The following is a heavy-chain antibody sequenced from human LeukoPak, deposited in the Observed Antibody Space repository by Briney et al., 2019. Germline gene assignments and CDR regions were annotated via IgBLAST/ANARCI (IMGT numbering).Heavy chain of an antibody. CDR2: IFPSGGEI. D-gene: IGHD5-18*01. V-gene: IGHV3-53*01. CDR3: ATYRQVLLPFES. J-gene: IGHJ4*02. CDR1: KFTVSSKY. Sequence: PGGSLRLSCAASKFTVSSKYMSWVRQAPGKGLEWVSSIFPSGGEIHYADSVRGRFTISRDNSKSILSLQMNSLRAEDTAIYYCATYRQVLLPFESWGQGTLVTVSS.